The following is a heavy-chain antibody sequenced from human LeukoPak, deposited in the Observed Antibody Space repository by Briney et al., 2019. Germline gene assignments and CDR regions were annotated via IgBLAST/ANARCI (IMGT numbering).Heavy chain of an antibody. CDR3: ARAMGGRYFDWLLSDY. CDR1: GYTFTSYD. V-gene: IGHV1-8*03. D-gene: IGHD3-9*01. Sequence: ASVKVSCKASGYTFTSYDINWVRQATGQGLEWMGWMNPNSGNTGYAQKFQGRVTITRNTSISTAYMELSSLRSEDTAVYYCARAMGGRYFDWLLSDYWGQGTLVTVSS. J-gene: IGHJ4*02. CDR2: MNPNSGNT.